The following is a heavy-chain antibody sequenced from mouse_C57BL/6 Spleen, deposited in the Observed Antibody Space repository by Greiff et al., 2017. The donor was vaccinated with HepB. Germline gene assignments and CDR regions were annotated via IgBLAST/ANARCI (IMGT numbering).Heavy chain of an antibody. CDR1: GYTFTEYT. Sequence: VQLQQSGAELVKPGASVKLSCKASGYTFTEYTIHWVKQRSGQGLEWIGWFYPGSGSIKYNEKFKDKATLTADKSSSTVSMELSRLTSENSAVYFCARHEMSYYYGSSYGSSWFAYWGQGTRVTVSA. CDR2: FYPGSGSI. D-gene: IGHD1-1*01. V-gene: IGHV1-62-2*01. J-gene: IGHJ3*01. CDR3: ARHEMSYYYGSSYGSSWFAY.